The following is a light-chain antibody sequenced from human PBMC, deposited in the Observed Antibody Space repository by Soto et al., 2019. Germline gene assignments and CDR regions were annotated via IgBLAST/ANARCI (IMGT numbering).Light chain of an antibody. CDR3: QQYGSSPLFA. V-gene: IGKV3-20*01. CDR1: QTISSAY. J-gene: IGKJ3*01. CDR2: GTS. Sequence: DIVLTQSPGTLSLSPGERATLSCRASQTISSAYFAWYNQKPGQPPRLLIYGTSSRATGIPDRFSGSGSGTDFTLTISRVEPEDFAVYYCQQYGSSPLFAFGPGTEVDLK.